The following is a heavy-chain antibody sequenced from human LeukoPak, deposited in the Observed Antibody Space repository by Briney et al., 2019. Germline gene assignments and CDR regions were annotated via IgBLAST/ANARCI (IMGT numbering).Heavy chain of an antibody. V-gene: IGHV3-7*03. CDR1: GFTFSSYW. Sequence: GGSLSLSYAASGFTFSSYWMSWVRQAPGKGLEWVANIKQDGSEKYYVDSVKGRFTISRDNAKNSLYLQMNSLRAEDTAVYYCARDSGGSYYREYYFDYWGQGTLVTVSS. D-gene: IGHD1-26*01. CDR3: ARDSGGSYYREYYFDY. CDR2: IKQDGSEK. J-gene: IGHJ4*02.